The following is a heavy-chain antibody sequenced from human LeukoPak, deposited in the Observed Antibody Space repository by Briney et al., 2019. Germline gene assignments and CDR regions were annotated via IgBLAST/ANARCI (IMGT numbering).Heavy chain of an antibody. V-gene: IGHV4-34*01. CDR3: ARDYSSSPSYYYYYMDV. Sequence: TSETLSLTCTVSGGSISGYYWSWIRQPPGKGLEWIGEINHSGSTNYNPSLKSRVTISVDTSKNQFSLKLSSVTAADTAVYYCARDYSSSPSYYYYYMDVWGKGTTVTVSS. CDR1: GGSISGYY. CDR2: INHSGST. J-gene: IGHJ6*03. D-gene: IGHD6-6*01.